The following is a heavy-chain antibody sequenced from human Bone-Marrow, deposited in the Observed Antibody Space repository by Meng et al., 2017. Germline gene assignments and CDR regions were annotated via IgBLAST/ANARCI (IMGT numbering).Heavy chain of an antibody. J-gene: IGHJ4*02. D-gene: IGHD6-19*01. CDR2: IYSGGST. CDR1: GFTVSSNY. Sequence: GESLKISCAATGFTVSSNYMSSVRQAPGKGLEWRSVIYSGGSTYYAASVKGRFTISRHNSNHTLYLQMNSLRAEDTAVYYCARCRRWGWYGGCYFDYWGQGTLVTVSS. V-gene: IGHV3-53*04. CDR3: ARCRRWGWYGGCYFDY.